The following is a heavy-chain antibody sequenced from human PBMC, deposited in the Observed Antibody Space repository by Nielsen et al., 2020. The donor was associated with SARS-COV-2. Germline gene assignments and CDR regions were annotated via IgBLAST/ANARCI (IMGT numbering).Heavy chain of an antibody. CDR1: GFTFDDYG. CDR2: ISGSGGRT. CDR3: AKIHRAGPTPEDKWS. Sequence: GESLKISCAASGFTFDDYGMSWVRQAPGKGLEWVSGISGSGGRTHYADSVKGRFTISRDNSKNTMYLQMNSLRAEDTAVYYCAKIHRAGPTPEDKWSWGQGTLVTVSS. J-gene: IGHJ5*02. D-gene: IGHD1-14*01. V-gene: IGHV3-23*01.